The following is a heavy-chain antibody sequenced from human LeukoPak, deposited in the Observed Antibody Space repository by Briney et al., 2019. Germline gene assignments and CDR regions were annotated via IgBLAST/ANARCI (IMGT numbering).Heavy chain of an antibody. CDR3: ARVRCSSTSCYTDNGSGDN. CDR1: GYTFTGYY. Sequence: ASVKVSCKAFGYTFTGYYIHWARQAPGQGLEWMGRINPNSGGTNYAQKFQGRVTMTRDTSISTAYMELSSLSSDDTAVYYCARVRCSSTSCYTDNGSGDNWGQGTLVTVSS. D-gene: IGHD2-2*02. J-gene: IGHJ4*02. V-gene: IGHV1-2*06. CDR2: INPNSGGT.